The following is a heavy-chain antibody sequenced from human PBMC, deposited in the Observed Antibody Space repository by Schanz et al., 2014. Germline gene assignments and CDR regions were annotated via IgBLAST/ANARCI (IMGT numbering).Heavy chain of an antibody. Sequence: QVQLVQSGAEVKKPGSSVTVSCKASGDTLSSYGISWVRQAPGQGLEWMGRIIPNLGSANYAQKFQGRVTITADKSTXXXXXELSSLRSEDTXXXXCARGNTIFGVVILGWLDPWGQGTLVTVSS. CDR1: GDTLSSYG. V-gene: IGHV1-69*04. D-gene: IGHD3-3*01. CDR3: ARGNTIFGVVILGWLDP. J-gene: IGHJ5*02. CDR2: IIPNLGSA.